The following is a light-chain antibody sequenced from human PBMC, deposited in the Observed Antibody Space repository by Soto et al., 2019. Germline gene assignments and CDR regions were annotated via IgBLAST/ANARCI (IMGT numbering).Light chain of an antibody. CDR1: QSVNSN. J-gene: IGKJ1*01. CDR2: GAS. Sequence: EIVMTQSPATLSVSPGERATLSCRASQSVNSNLAWYQQKPGQTPRLLIYGASTRATGIPARFSGSGSGTEFSLTISSLQSEDFAVYYCQQYKDWPPRTFGQGTKVEI. V-gene: IGKV3-15*01. CDR3: QQYKDWPPRT.